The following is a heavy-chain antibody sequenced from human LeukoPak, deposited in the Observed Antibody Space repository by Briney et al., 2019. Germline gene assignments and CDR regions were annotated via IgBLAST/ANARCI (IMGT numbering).Heavy chain of an antibody. CDR1: GFTFSSYS. D-gene: IGHD3-3*01. J-gene: IGHJ4*02. Sequence: GGSLRLSCAASGFTFSSYSMNWVRQAPGTGLEWVSSISSSSSYIYYADSVKGRFTISRDTAKNSLYLQMNSLRAEDTAVYYCARPFWSGYELDYWGQGTLVTVSS. V-gene: IGHV3-21*01. CDR2: ISSSSSYI. CDR3: ARPFWSGYELDY.